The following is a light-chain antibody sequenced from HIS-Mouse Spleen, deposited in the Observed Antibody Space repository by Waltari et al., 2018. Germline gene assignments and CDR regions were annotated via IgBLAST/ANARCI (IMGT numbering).Light chain of an antibody. J-gene: IGLJ3*02. CDR3: CSYAGSSTWV. Sequence: QSALTQPASGSGSPGQSITISCTGTSSDGGRDNRVSRYQQHPGKAPKLMIYEGSKRPSGVSNRFSGSKSGNTASLTISGLQAEDEADYYCCSYAGSSTWVFGGGTKLTVL. V-gene: IGLV2-23*01. CDR2: EGS. CDR1: SSDGGRDNR.